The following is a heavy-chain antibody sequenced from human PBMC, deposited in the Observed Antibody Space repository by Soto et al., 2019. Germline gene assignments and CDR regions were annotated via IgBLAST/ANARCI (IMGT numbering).Heavy chain of an antibody. J-gene: IGHJ4*02. Sequence: QVQLQESGPGLVKPSQTLSLTCTVSGGSISSGDYYWSWIRQPPGKGLEWIGYIYYSGSTYYNPSLKSRVTIPVDTSKNQFSLKLSSVTAADTAVYYCARDPIVLVPAASSDYWGQGTLVTVSS. V-gene: IGHV4-30-4*01. CDR3: ARDPIVLVPAASSDY. CDR1: GGSISSGDYY. CDR2: IYYSGST. D-gene: IGHD2-2*01.